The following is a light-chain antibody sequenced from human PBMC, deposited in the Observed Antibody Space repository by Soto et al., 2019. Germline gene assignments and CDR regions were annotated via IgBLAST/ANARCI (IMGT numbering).Light chain of an antibody. J-gene: IGLJ1*01. Sequence: QSVLTQPASVSGSPGQSITISCTGTSSNVGSNKLVSWYQQHPGKAPKLMIFEVNKRPSGVSNRFSGSKSGNTASLTISGLKVEDVADYYCCSSGGSPTYVFGTGTKVTVL. CDR3: CSSGGSPTYV. CDR2: EVN. CDR1: SSNVGSNKL. V-gene: IGLV2-23*02.